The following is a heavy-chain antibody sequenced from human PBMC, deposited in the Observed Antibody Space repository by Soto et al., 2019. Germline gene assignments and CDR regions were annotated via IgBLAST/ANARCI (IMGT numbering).Heavy chain of an antibody. D-gene: IGHD3-10*01. Sequence: QVQLVQSGAEVKKPGSSVKVSCKASGGTFSSYAISWVRQAPGQGLEWMGGIIPIFGTANYAQKFQGRVTITGDESTSTAYMERSSLRSEDTAVYYCARVRGPGSITHDAFDIWGQGTMFTVSS. CDR1: GGTFSSYA. V-gene: IGHV1-69*12. CDR2: IIPIFGTA. CDR3: ARVRGPGSITHDAFDI. J-gene: IGHJ3*02.